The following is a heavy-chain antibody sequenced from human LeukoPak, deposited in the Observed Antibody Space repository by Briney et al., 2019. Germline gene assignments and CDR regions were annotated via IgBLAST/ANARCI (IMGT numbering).Heavy chain of an antibody. D-gene: IGHD3-22*01. V-gene: IGHV1-2*02. Sequence: ASVKVSCKASGYTFTGYYMHWVRQAPGQGLEWMGWIDPNSGGTNYAQKFQDRVTMTRDTSISTAYMELSRLRSDDTAVYYCARNKVTMIVVVGRYYGMDVWGQGTTVTVSS. CDR2: IDPNSGGT. J-gene: IGHJ6*02. CDR1: GYTFTGYY. CDR3: ARNKVTMIVVVGRYYGMDV.